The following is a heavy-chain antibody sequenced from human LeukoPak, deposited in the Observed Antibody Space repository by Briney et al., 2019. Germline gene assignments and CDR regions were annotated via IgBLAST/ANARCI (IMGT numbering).Heavy chain of an antibody. D-gene: IGHD3-22*01. CDR3: AKDYYDSSGYYYVRPYFDY. V-gene: IGHV3-23*01. CDR2: ISNSGGST. Sequence: GGSLRLSCAASGFTFSTYVMSWVRQTPGKGLEWVSTISNSGGSTYNADSVKGRFTISRDNSKNTLYLQMNSLRAEDTAVYYCAKDYYDSSGYYYVRPYFDYWGQGTLVTVSS. J-gene: IGHJ4*02. CDR1: GFTFSTYV.